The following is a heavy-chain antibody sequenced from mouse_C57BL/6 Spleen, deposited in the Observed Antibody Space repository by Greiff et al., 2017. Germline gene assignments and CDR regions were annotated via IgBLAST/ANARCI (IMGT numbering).Heavy chain of an antibody. CDR1: GFSLTSYG. CDR2: IWRGGST. J-gene: IGHJ4*01. V-gene: IGHV2-5*01. Sequence: VQLQQSGPGLVQPSQSLSITCTVSGFSLTSYGVHWVRQSPGKGLEWLGVIWRGGSTDYNAAFMSRLSITKDNSKSQVFFKINSLQADETAIYYSAKDSDYGTFMDDWGQGTSVTVSS. D-gene: IGHD2-1*01. CDR3: AKDSDYGTFMDD.